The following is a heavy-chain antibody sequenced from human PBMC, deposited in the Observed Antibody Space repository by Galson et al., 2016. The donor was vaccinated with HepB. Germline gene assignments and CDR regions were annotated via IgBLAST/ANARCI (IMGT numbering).Heavy chain of an antibody. CDR1: GFTFRNYA. CDR3: TTWLSHHFDY. J-gene: IGHJ4*02. V-gene: IGHV3-23*01. D-gene: IGHD6-19*01. CDR2: IDGPTPST. Sequence: SLRLSCAASGFTFRNYALSWVRRAPGKGLEWVSHIDGPTPSTHYADSVGGRFSIYRDNSRDTLYLQMDSLTAEDSAIYYCTTWLSHHFDYWGQGTRVTVSS.